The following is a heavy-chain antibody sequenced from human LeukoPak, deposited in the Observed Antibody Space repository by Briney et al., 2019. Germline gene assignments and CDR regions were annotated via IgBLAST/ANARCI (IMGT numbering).Heavy chain of an antibody. V-gene: IGHV4-4*07. J-gene: IGHJ4*02. CDR3: ARGRYSSSWPYKRYYFDY. CDR1: GGSINSYY. CDR2: IYSSGST. D-gene: IGHD6-13*01. Sequence: SETLSLTCTVSGGSINSYYWSWIRQPAGKGLEWIGRIYSSGSTNYNPSLKSRVTMSVDTSKNQFSLKLSSVTAADTAVYYCARGRYSSSWPYKRYYFDYWGQGTLVTVSS.